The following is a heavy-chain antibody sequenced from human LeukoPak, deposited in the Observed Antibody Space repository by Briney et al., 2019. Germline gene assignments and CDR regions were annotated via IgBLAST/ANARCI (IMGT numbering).Heavy chain of an antibody. CDR1: GGSITSYY. Sequence: SGTLSLTCTVSGGSITSYYWSWIRQPPGKGLEWIGYISKSGNTNYSPSLKSRVTIFGDTSKNQFFLRLTSVTAADTAVYYCARARYVNSFYTFDIWGQGTMVTVSP. CDR3: ARARYVNSFYTFDI. V-gene: IGHV4-59*01. J-gene: IGHJ3*02. D-gene: IGHD2-2*02. CDR2: ISKSGNT.